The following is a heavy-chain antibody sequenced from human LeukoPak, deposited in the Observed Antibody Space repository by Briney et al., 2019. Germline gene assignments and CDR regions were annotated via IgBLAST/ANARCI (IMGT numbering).Heavy chain of an antibody. D-gene: IGHD6-19*01. Sequence: GGSLRLSCAASGLTFSSYWMSWVRQAPGKGLEWVANIKNDETEKYYVDSVKGRFTISRDNAKSSLYLQMNSLRAEDTAVYYCARGPAVAVGYWGQGTLVTVSS. CDR2: IKNDETEK. CDR1: GLTFSSYW. V-gene: IGHV3-7*01. J-gene: IGHJ4*02. CDR3: ARGPAVAVGY.